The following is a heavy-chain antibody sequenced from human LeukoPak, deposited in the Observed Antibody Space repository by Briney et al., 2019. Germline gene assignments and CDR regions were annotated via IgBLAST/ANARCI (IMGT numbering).Heavy chain of an antibody. CDR3: ARYRGANGYYFDY. D-gene: IGHD3-10*01. J-gene: IGHJ4*02. Sequence: PSETLSLTCTVSGYSISSGYYWGWIRQPPGKGLEWIGSIYHSGSTNYNPSLKSRVTISVDKSKNQLSLKLSSVTAADTAVYYCARYRGANGYYFDYWGQGTLVTVSS. CDR1: GYSISSGYY. V-gene: IGHV4-38-2*02. CDR2: IYHSGST.